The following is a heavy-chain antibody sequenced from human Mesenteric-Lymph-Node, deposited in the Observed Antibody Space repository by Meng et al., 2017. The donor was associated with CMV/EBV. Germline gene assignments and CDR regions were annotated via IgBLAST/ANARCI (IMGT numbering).Heavy chain of an antibody. CDR1: GFTFSAFG. V-gene: IGHV3-21*06. J-gene: IGHJ4*02. CDR2: ISYGGTYI. CDR3: ARQTSSSTYDY. Sequence: GGSLRLSCATSGFTFSAFGMNWVRQAPGKGLEWVSSISYGGTYIYYSDSVQGRFTISRDNTKNSMYLQMNSLRAEDTAIYYCARQTSSSTYDYWGQGTLVTVSS. D-gene: IGHD2-2*01.